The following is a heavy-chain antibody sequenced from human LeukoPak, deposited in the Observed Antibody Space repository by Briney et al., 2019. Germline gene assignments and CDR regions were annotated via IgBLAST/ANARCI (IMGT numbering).Heavy chain of an antibody. Sequence: GGSLRLSCAASGFTFSSFALSWVRQAPGKGLEWVSAISGSGGSTYYADSVKGRFAISRDSPKNILYLQMNSLRAEDTAVYYCAREEAIAAAGTFFDYWGQGTLVTVSS. CDR2: ISGSGGST. D-gene: IGHD6-13*01. CDR1: GFTFSSFA. CDR3: AREEAIAAAGTFFDY. V-gene: IGHV3-23*01. J-gene: IGHJ4*02.